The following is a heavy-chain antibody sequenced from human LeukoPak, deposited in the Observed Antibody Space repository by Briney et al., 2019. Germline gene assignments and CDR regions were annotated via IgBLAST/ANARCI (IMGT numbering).Heavy chain of an antibody. V-gene: IGHV3-48*02. J-gene: IGHJ4*02. Sequence: GGSLRLSCAASGFTFSSYSMNWVRQAPGKGLEWVSYISISSSTIYYADSVKGRFTISRYNAKNSLYLKMNSLRDEGTDVYYCARDKGVLLADYWGQGTLVTVSS. CDR2: ISISSSTI. D-gene: IGHD2-8*01. CDR1: GFTFSSYS. CDR3: ARDKGVLLADY.